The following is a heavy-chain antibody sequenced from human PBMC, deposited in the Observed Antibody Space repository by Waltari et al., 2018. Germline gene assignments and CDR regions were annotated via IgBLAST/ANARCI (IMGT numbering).Heavy chain of an antibody. CDR2: SCPGESDV. Sequence: EVQLVQSGAEVKKSGESLKISCTGSGYSFSSYWIGWVRQMPGKGLEWMGISCPGESDVRSSPSFQGKVTISADKSINTAYLQWSTLKASDTAMYYCARQDVDTDLVHYFDHWGQGALVTVSS. D-gene: IGHD5-18*01. V-gene: IGHV5-51*01. CDR3: ARQDVDTDLVHYFDH. CDR1: GYSFSSYW. J-gene: IGHJ4*02.